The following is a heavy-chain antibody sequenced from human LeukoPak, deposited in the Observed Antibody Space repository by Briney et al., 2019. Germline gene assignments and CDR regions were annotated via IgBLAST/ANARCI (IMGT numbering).Heavy chain of an antibody. D-gene: IGHD3-9*01. CDR2: INHSGST. CDR1: GGSFSGYY. CDR3: ARVDILTGYSSDY. V-gene: IGHV4-34*01. J-gene: IGHJ4*02. Sequence: PSETLSLTCAVYGGSFSGYYWSWVRQPPGKGLEWLGEINHSGSTNYNPSLKSRVTISVDTSKNQFSLKLSSVTAADTAVYYCARVDILTGYSSDYWGQGTLVTVSS.